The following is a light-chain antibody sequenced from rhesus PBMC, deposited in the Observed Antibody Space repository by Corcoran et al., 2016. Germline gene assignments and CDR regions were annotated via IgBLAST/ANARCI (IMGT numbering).Light chain of an antibody. J-gene: IGKJ3*01. CDR2: GAS. V-gene: IGKV3-24*04. CDR1: QSVGSY. Sequence: ETVVTQSPATLSLSPGERATLSCRASQSVGSYLAWYQPKPGQAPWLLINGASSRATGIPDRFRGSGSGTDFTLTISSLEPEDVGVYYCQQSSNLFTFGPGTKLDIK. CDR3: QQSSNLFT.